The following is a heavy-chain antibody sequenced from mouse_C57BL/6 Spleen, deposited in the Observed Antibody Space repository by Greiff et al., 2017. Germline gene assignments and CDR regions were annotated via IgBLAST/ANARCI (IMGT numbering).Heavy chain of an antibody. Sequence: QVQLQQPGAELVRPGSSVKLSCKASGYTFTSYWMHWVKQRPIQGLEWIGNIDPADSETHYNQKFKDKATLTVDTSSSTAYMQLSSLTSEDSAVYYCARGYDYDAAWFAYWGQGTLVTVSA. D-gene: IGHD2-4*01. CDR1: GYTFTSYW. CDR3: ARGYDYDAAWFAY. V-gene: IGHV1-52*01. CDR2: IDPADSET. J-gene: IGHJ3*01.